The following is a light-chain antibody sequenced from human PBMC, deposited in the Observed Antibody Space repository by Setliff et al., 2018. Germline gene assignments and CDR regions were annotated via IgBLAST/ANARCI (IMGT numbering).Light chain of an antibody. Sequence: DIQMTQSPSTLSASVGDRVTITCRASQSISSWLAWYQQKPGKAPKLLIYKASILESGVPSRFSGSGSGTEFTLTISSLQPDDFATYYCQQYDTYSSWTFGQGTKV. J-gene: IGKJ1*01. V-gene: IGKV1-5*03. CDR3: QQYDTYSSWT. CDR2: KAS. CDR1: QSISSW.